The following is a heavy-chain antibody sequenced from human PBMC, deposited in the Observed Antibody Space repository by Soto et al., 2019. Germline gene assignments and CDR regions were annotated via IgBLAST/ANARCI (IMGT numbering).Heavy chain of an antibody. V-gene: IGHV4-4*02. CDR3: ASRDAAAAGRYYFDY. CDR1: GGSISSSNW. Sequence: SETLSLTCAVSGGSISSSNWWSWVRQPPGKGLEWIGEIYHSGSTNYNPSLKSRVTISVDKSKNQFSLKLSSVTAADTAVYYCASRDAAAAGRYYFDYWGQGTLVTVSS. J-gene: IGHJ4*02. D-gene: IGHD6-13*01. CDR2: IYHSGST.